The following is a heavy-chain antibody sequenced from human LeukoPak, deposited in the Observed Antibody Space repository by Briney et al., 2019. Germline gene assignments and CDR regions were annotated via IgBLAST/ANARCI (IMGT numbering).Heavy chain of an antibody. J-gene: IGHJ3*01. Sequence: GESLKISCKGSGYMFSTYWIAWVRQMPGKGLEWMGIIYPGDSDTRYSPSFQGQVTISADKSVNTAYLQWSSLKASDIAMYYCARPNITSYYDSRGYDAFDVWGQGTMVTVYS. CDR3: ARPNITSYYDSRGYDAFDV. D-gene: IGHD3-22*01. V-gene: IGHV5-51*01. CDR1: GYMFSTYW. CDR2: IYPGDSDT.